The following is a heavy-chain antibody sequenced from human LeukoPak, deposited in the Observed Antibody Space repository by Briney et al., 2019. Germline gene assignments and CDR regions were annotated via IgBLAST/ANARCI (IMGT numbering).Heavy chain of an antibody. CDR1: AFTFNSIW. Sequence: AGSLRLTCAASAFTFNSIWMRWVRQAPGKGLVWVANIKQDESQKYYVECVKDRFTSSRDDDKKPLYLQLNSLRAEDTAVYYCSRDGGGVGCYYFDYWGQGTLVTVSS. CDR2: IKQDESQK. CDR3: SRDGGGVGCYYFDY. D-gene: IGHD2-15*01. V-gene: IGHV3-7*01. J-gene: IGHJ4*02.